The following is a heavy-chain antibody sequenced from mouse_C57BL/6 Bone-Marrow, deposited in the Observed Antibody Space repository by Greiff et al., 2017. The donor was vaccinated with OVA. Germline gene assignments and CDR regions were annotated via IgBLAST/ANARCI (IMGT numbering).Heavy chain of an antibody. CDR3: ARVDYYGLGFDY. Sequence: QVQLQQPGAELVKPGASVKLSCKASGYTFTSYWMHWVKQRPGQGLEWIGMIHPNSGSTNYNEKFKSKATLTVDKSSSTAYMQLSSLTSEDSAVYDCARVDYYGLGFDYWGQGTTLTVSS. J-gene: IGHJ2*01. CDR2: IHPNSGST. D-gene: IGHD1-1*01. V-gene: IGHV1-64*01. CDR1: GYTFTSYW.